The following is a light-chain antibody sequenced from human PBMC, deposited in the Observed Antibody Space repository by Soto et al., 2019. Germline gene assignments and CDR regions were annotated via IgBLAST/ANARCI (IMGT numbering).Light chain of an antibody. V-gene: IGKV3-11*01. CDR3: HQRSNWPPFT. CDR1: QNISNF. CDR2: DAS. Sequence: EIVLTQSPATLSLSPGERATLSCRASQNISNFLAWYQQKPGQAPRPLIYDASNRATGIPARFSGSGSGTDFTLTISSLEPEDFALYFCHQRSNWPPFTFGPGTKVDFK. J-gene: IGKJ3*01.